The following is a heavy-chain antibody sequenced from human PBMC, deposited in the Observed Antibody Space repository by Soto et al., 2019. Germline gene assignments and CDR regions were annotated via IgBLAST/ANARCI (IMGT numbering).Heavy chain of an antibody. CDR2: ISLYHHST. J-gene: IGHJ4*02. CDR1: GYPFTDYF. V-gene: IGHV1-46*01. Sequence: ASVKVSCKTSGYPFTDYFIHWVRQAPGQGLEWMGIISLYHHSTSYAQKFQGRLTVTADTSTTTVYMDLSSLTSEDSAVYWCARELYSCGGDCPYCMDYWGQGTLVTVSS. CDR3: ARELYSCGGDCPYCMDY. D-gene: IGHD2-21*02.